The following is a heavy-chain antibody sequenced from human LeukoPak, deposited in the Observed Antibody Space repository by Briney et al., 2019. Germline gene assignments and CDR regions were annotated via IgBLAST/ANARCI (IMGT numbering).Heavy chain of an antibody. CDR2: IYYSGST. Sequence: SETLSLTCTVSGDSISSSSYYWGWIRQPPGKGLEWIGSIYYSGSTYYNPSLKSRVTISVDTSKNQFSLKLSSVTAADTAVYYCARYKAAARPFDYWGQGTLVTVSS. V-gene: IGHV4-39*07. CDR3: ARYKAAARPFDY. D-gene: IGHD6-6*01. CDR1: GDSISSSSYY. J-gene: IGHJ4*02.